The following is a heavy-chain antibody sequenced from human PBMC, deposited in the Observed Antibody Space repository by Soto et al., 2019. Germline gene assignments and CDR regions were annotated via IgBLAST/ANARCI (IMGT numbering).Heavy chain of an antibody. Sequence: EVQLVESGGGLVQPGGSLKLSCAASGFTFSGSGMHWVRQASGKGLEWVGRIRSKANSYATGYAASVKGRFTISRDDSKNMAYLQMNSLKTEDTAVYYCSSPCRGAITDYYYYGMDVWGQGTTVTVSS. D-gene: IGHD3-10*01. J-gene: IGHJ6*02. CDR2: IRSKANSYAT. CDR3: SSPCRGAITDYYYYGMDV. V-gene: IGHV3-73*02. CDR1: GFTFSGSG.